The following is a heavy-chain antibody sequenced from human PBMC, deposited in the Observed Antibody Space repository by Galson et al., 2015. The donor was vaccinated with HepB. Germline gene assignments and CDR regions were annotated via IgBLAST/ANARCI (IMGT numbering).Heavy chain of an antibody. CDR3: ARGNNPNY. Sequence: SLRLSCAASGFRLSDSSMTWVRQSAGRGLEWVANINEDGSTKFYLDSVKGRFTISRDNAKNSVFLQMNNLRADDTAVYYCARGNNPNYWGQGTLVTVSS. D-gene: IGHD1/OR15-1a*01. CDR1: GFRLSDSS. J-gene: IGHJ4*02. V-gene: IGHV3-7*03. CDR2: INEDGSTK.